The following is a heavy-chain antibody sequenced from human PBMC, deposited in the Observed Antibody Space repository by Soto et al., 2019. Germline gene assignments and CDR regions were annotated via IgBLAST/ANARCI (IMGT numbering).Heavy chain of an antibody. CDR3: ARRDISGFPDY. J-gene: IGHJ4*02. V-gene: IGHV5-51*01. D-gene: IGHD3-22*01. CDR2: IYPLNSDT. Sequence: PGESLKISCKASGYSFTTYWIGWVRQMPGKGLEWMGIIYPLNSDTRYSPSFQGQVTMSADKSINTAYLQWSSLKASDTAMYYCARRDISGFPDYWGQGTLVTVYS. CDR1: GYSFTTYW.